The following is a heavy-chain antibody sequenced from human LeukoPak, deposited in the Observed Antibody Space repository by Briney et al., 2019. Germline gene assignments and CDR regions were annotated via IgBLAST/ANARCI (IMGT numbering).Heavy chain of an antibody. CDR3: ARGWAVSTDGYFQH. J-gene: IGHJ1*01. V-gene: IGHV3-53*01. D-gene: IGHD5/OR15-5a*01. Sequence: GGSLRRSCAASGFTVSSNYMSWVRQAPGKGLEWVSVIYSGGSTYYADSVKGRFTISRDNSKNTLYLQMNSLRAEDTAVYYCARGWAVSTDGYFQHWGQGTLVTVSS. CDR1: GFTVSSNY. CDR2: IYSGGST.